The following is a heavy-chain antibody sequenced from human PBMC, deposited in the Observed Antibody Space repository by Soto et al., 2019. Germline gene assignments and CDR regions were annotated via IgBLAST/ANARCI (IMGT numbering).Heavy chain of an antibody. CDR1: GFTFGDYA. V-gene: IGHV3-9*01. CDR2: SCWNSDSI. CDR3: AKDWTRKACYHHYGMDV. Sequence: EVQLVESGGGLVQPGRSLRLSCAASGFTFGDYAVHWVRQAPGKGLEWVSGSCWNSDSIGYADSVKGRFTISRDNAKNSLYLQMDSLRTEDTALYYSAKDWTRKACYHHYGMDVWGQGTTVTVSS. J-gene: IGHJ6*02.